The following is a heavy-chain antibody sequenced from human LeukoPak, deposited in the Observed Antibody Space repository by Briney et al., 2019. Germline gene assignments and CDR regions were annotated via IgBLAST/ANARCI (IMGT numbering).Heavy chain of an antibody. D-gene: IGHD1-26*01. CDR3: ARTRGGVGATIFDY. CDR1: GFTFSSYA. J-gene: IGHJ4*02. CDR2: ISSNGGST. Sequence: GRSLRLSCAASGFTFSSYAMHWVRQAPGKGLEYVSAISSNGGSTYYANSVKGRFTISRDNSKNTLYLQMGSLRAEDMAVYYCARTRGGVGATIFDYWGQGTLVTVSS. V-gene: IGHV3-64*01.